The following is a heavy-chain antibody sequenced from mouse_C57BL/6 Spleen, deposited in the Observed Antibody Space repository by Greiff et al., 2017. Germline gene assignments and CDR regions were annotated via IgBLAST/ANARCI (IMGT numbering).Heavy chain of an antibody. CDR2: IHPNSGST. J-gene: IGHJ3*01. V-gene: IGHV1-64*01. CDR3: ASNWDGLWFAY. CDR1: GYTFTSYW. D-gene: IGHD4-1*02. Sequence: QVHVKQPGAELVKPGASVKLSCKASGYTFTSYWMHWVKQRPGQGLEWIGMIHPNSGSTNYNEKFKSKATLTVDKSSSTAYMQLSSLTSEDSAVYYCASNWDGLWFAYWGQGTLVTVSA.